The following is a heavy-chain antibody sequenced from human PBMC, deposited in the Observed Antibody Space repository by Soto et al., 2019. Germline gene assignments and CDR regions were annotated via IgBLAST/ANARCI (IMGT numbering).Heavy chain of an antibody. CDR3: ARAKDYGEDEPDDAFDI. CDR1: GYTFTSYG. J-gene: IGHJ3*02. V-gene: IGHV1-18*01. Sequence: QVQLVQSGAEVKKPGASVKVSCKASGYTFTSYGISWVRQAPGQGLEWMGWISAYNGNTNYAQQLQGRVTMTTDTSTSTAYMELRSLRSDDTAVYYCARAKDYGEDEPDDAFDIWGQGTMVTVSS. CDR2: ISAYNGNT. D-gene: IGHD4-17*01.